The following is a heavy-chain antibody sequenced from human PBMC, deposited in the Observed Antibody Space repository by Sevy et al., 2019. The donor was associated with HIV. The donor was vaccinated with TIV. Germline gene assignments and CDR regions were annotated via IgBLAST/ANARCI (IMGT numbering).Heavy chain of an antibody. CDR3: ARDGGCSSTSCLLSFDS. Sequence: GGSLRLSCAASGFTFSDYYMNWVRQAPGKGLEWVSSISGRSSYIHYADSVRGRFTISRDNAKNSLYLQMNSLRADDTAVYFCARDGGCSSTSCLLSFDSWGQGALVTVSS. V-gene: IGHV3-21*06. CDR1: GFTFSDYY. CDR2: ISGRSSYI. J-gene: IGHJ4*02. D-gene: IGHD2-2*01.